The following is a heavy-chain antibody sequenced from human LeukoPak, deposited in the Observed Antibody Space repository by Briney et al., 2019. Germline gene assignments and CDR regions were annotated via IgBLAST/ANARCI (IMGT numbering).Heavy chain of an antibody. J-gene: IGHJ6*03. CDR2: MYYSESA. CDR1: NASISTTKCY. Sequence: SETLSLTCTVSNASISTTKCYWGWIRQPPGKGLEWIGSMYYSESAYYNPSLKSRVTIALDTSKNQFSLKLTSVTAADTAVYYCARSEEYYYYYMDVWGKGTTVTVSS. CDR3: ARSEEYYYYYMDV. V-gene: IGHV4-39*07.